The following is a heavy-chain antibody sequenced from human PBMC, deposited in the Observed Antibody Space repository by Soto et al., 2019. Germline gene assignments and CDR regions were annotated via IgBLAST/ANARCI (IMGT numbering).Heavy chain of an antibody. J-gene: IGHJ4*02. CDR3: ARVGYSSGWYIDY. D-gene: IGHD6-19*01. Sequence: ASVKVSCKASGYTFTGYYMHWVRQAPGQGLEWMGWINPNSGSTNYAQKFQGWVTITTDESTSTAYMELSSLRSEDTAVYYCARVGYSSGWYIDYWGQGTLVTVSS. CDR2: INPNSGST. V-gene: IGHV1-2*04. CDR1: GYTFTGYY.